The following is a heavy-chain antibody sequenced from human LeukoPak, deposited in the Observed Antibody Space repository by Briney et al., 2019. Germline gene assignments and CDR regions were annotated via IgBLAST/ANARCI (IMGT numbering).Heavy chain of an antibody. CDR3: ARVRGDCLDY. CDR1: GGSFSGYY. V-gene: IGHV4-34*01. Sequence: PSETLSLTCAVYGGSFSGYYWSWIRHPPGKGLEWIGEINHSGSTNYNPSLKSRVTISVDTSKNQFSLKLSSVTAADTAVYYCARVRGDCLDYWGQGTLVTVSS. D-gene: IGHD2-21*01. CDR2: INHSGST. J-gene: IGHJ4*02.